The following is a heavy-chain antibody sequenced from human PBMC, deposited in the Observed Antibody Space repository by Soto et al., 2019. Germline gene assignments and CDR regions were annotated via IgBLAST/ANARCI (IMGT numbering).Heavy chain of an antibody. CDR3: GRYGSERGWL. D-gene: IGHD3-9*01. J-gene: IGHJ4*02. CDR1: GGFVRNGRYY. CDR2: IYYSGST. V-gene: IGHV4-61*01. Sequence: PSETLSLTCTVSGGFVRNGRYYWSWFPQPPGPGQEWIGDIYYSGSTKYNPSLRSRVITSVNTSKNQFSLKLTSVTAAGTAVCYCGRYGSERGWLGGQGALV.